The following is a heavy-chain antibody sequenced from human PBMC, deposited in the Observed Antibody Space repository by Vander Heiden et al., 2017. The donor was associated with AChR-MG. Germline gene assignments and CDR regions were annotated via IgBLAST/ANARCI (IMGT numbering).Heavy chain of an antibody. D-gene: IGHD5-12*01. CDR1: GGSFSGYY. CDR3: AREGGLEMATISVY. Sequence: QVQLQQWGAGLLKPSETLSLTCAVYGGSFSGYYWSWIRQPPGKGLEWIGEINHSGSTNYNPSLKSRVTISVDTSKNQFSLKLSSVTAADTAVYYCAREGGLEMATISVYWGQGTLVTVSS. CDR2: INHSGST. J-gene: IGHJ4*02. V-gene: IGHV4-34*01.